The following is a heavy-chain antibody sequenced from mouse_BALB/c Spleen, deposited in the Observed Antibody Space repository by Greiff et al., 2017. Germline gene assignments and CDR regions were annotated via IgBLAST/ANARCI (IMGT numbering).Heavy chain of an antibody. D-gene: IGHD2-14*01. CDR2: IYPGGGYT. Sequence: VKVVESGAELVRPGTSVKISCKASGYTFTNYWLGWVKQRPGHGLEWIGDIYPGGGYTNYNEKFKGKATLTADTSSSTAYMQLSSLTSEDSAVYFCARAYYRYDGLYYAMDYWGQGTSVTVSS. CDR1: GYTFTNYW. V-gene: IGHV1-63*02. J-gene: IGHJ4*01. CDR3: ARAYYRYDGLYYAMDY.